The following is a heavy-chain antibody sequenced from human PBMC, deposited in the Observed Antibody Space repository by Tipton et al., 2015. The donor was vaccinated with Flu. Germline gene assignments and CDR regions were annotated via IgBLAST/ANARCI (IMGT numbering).Heavy chain of an antibody. J-gene: IGHJ6*02. CDR2: IYNNGTT. V-gene: IGHV4-59*01. CDR3: ARARAPYYYYAMDV. CDR1: DGSITSYY. Sequence: TLSLTCTVSDGSITSYYWSWIRQPPGKGLEWIGYIYNNGTTNFNPSLMSRLTISVDTSKNQFSLKLSSVTAADTAVYFCARARAPYYYYAMDVWGQGTTVTVSS.